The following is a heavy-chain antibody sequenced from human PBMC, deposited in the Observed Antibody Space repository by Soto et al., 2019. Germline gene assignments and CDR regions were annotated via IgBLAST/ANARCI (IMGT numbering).Heavy chain of an antibody. Sequence: PGGSLRLSCVASGFTFGSYAMSWVRRAPGRGLEWVSTINDNGDLRYHADSVRGRFTISRDNSKNTLYLQLNNLRAEDTARYHCAKAFGDWYPFEKWGLGALVTVSS. CDR1: GFTFGSYA. CDR2: INDNGDLR. D-gene: IGHD2-21*02. J-gene: IGHJ4*02. CDR3: AKAFGDWYPFEK. V-gene: IGHV3-23*01.